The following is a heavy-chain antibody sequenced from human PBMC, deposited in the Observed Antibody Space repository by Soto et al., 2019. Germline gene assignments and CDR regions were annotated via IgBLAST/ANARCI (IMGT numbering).Heavy chain of an antibody. CDR3: ARAPPLWFGAPNGMDV. Sequence: PGGSLRLSCAASGFTFSSYWMHWVRQAPGKGLVWVSRINSDGSSTSYADSVKGRFTISRDNAKNTLYLQMNSLRAEDTAVYYCARAPPLWFGAPNGMDVWGQGTTVTVSS. J-gene: IGHJ6*02. V-gene: IGHV3-74*01. D-gene: IGHD3-10*01. CDR1: GFTFSSYW. CDR2: INSDGSST.